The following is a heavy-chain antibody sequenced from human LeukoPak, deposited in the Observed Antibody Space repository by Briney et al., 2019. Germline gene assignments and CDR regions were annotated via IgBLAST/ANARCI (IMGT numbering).Heavy chain of an antibody. J-gene: IGHJ4*02. CDR3: ARISSGWHYDY. V-gene: IGHV4-34*01. Sequence: SETLSLTCAVYGGSFSGYYWSWIRQPPGKGLEWIGEINHSGSTNYNPSLKSRVTISVDTSKNQFSLKLSSVTAADTAVYYCARISSGWHYDYWGQGTLVTVSS. CDR1: GGSFSGYY. D-gene: IGHD6-19*01. CDR2: INHSGST.